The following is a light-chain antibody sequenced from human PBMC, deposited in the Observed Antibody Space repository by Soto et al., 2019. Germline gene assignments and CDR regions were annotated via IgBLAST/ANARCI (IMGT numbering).Light chain of an antibody. CDR2: AAS. CDR1: QSINFH. Sequence: DIQMTQSPSSLSASVGDRVTITCRASQSINFHLNWYQQKPGKAPKLLIYAASSLQSGVPSRFSGSGSGTAFTLTINSLQPEDFATYYCPHSSSSLFTFGPGTKLYV. CDR3: PHSSSSLFT. J-gene: IGKJ3*01. V-gene: IGKV1-39*01.